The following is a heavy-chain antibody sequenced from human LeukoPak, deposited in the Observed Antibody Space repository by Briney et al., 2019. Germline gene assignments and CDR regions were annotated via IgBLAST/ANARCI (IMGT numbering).Heavy chain of an antibody. CDR3: ARIGGGGDSGSLPDY. Sequence: SDTLSLTCAVSGYSISSSNWWGWIRQPPGKGLEWIGYIYYSGSTYYNPSLKGRVTMSVDTSKNQFSLKLSSVTAVDTAVYYCARIGGGGDSGSLPDYWGQGTLVTVSS. J-gene: IGHJ4*02. D-gene: IGHD1-26*01. CDR2: IYYSGST. CDR1: GYSISSSNW. V-gene: IGHV4-28*01.